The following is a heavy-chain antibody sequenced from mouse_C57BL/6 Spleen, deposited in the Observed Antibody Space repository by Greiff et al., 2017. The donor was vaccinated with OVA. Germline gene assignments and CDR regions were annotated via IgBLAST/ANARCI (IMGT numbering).Heavy chain of an antibody. J-gene: IGHJ4*01. Sequence: VQLVESGPGLVQPSQSLSITCTVSGFSLTSYGVHWVRQSPGKGLEWLGVIWSGGSTDYNAAFISRLSISKDNSKSQVFFKMNSLQADDTAIYYCARNEIYDGSSRAMDYWGQGTSVTVSS. D-gene: IGHD2-3*01. V-gene: IGHV2-2*01. CDR1: GFSLTSYG. CDR3: ARNEIYDGSSRAMDY. CDR2: IWSGGST.